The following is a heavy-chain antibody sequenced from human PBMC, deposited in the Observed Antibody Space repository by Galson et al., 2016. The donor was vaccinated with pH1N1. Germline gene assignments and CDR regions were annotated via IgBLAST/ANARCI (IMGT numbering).Heavy chain of an antibody. V-gene: IGHV3-7*01. CDR3: ARAIAQGDSY. J-gene: IGHJ4*02. Sequence: SLRLSCAASGFSLSSFWMTWVRQAPGKGLEWVANINQDGSVKYYVDSVKGRFTISRDSGKNSLYLQMDSLRAEDTAIYYCARAIAQGDSYWGQGTLVTVSS. CDR1: GFSLSSFW. CDR2: INQDGSVK. D-gene: IGHD2-21*01.